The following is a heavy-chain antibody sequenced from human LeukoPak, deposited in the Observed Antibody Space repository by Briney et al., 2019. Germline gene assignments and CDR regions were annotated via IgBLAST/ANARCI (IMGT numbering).Heavy chain of an antibody. Sequence: PGGSLRLSCAASGFTFSSYEMNWVRQAPGKGLEWVGRIKSKTDGGTTDYAAPVKGRFTISRDDSKNTLYLQMNSLKTEDTAVYYCTTDRFGYCSSTSCYDEYYYYYGMDVWGKGTTVTVSS. D-gene: IGHD2-2*01. V-gene: IGHV3-15*01. CDR2: IKSKTDGGTT. J-gene: IGHJ6*04. CDR3: TTDRFGYCSSTSCYDEYYYYYGMDV. CDR1: GFTFSSYE.